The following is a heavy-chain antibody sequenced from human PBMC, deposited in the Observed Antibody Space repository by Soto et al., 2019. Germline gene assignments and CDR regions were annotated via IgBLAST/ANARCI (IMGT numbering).Heavy chain of an antibody. V-gene: IGHV1-3*01. CDR1: GYTFTSYA. J-gene: IGHJ5*02. CDR3: ALLELLSNWFDL. D-gene: IGHD1-7*01. CDR2: INAGNGNT. Sequence: ASVKVSCKVSGYTFTSYAMHWVRQAPGQRLEWMGWINAGNGNTKYSQKFQGRVTITRDTSASTAYMELSSLRPEDTAVYYCALLELLSNWFDLWGQGTLVTVSS.